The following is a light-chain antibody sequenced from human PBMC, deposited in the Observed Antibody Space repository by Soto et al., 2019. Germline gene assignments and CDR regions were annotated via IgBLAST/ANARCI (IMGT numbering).Light chain of an antibody. Sequence: EIVMTQSPATLSLSPGERATLSCRASQSVSSSYLSWYQQKPGQAPRLLIYGASTRATGIPARFSGSGSGTDFTLTIRSLQPEDFAVYFCQQDYNLPYPFGQGTKLEI. CDR3: QQDYNLPYP. J-gene: IGKJ2*01. V-gene: IGKV3D-7*01. CDR2: GAS. CDR1: QSVSSSY.